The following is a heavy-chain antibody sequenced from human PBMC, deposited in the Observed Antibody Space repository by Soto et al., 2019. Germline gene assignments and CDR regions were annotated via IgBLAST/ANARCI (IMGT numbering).Heavy chain of an antibody. CDR2: ISSNSYFI. J-gene: IGHJ4*02. V-gene: IGHV3-21*01. CDR1: GVTFSSDS. D-gene: IGHD4-17*01. CDR3: ARDLSRNGDYVDC. Sequence: QLVESGGGLVNPGGSLRLSCGASGVTFSSDSMNWVRQAPGKGLEWVASISSNSYFIFYADSVRGRFTISRDNAKRSLYLQMGSLTAEDTAVYYCARDLSRNGDYVDCWGQGTLVTVSS.